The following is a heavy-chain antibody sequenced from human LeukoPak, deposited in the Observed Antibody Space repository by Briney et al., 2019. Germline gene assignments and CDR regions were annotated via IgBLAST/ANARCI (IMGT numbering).Heavy chain of an antibody. CDR1: GYTCTGYY. V-gene: IGHV1-46*01. Sequence: ASVKVSFKASGYTCTGYYMHWVRKAPGHGLEWMGIINPIGGSTTYAQKFQGRVTMTRDTSTRTVFMELSSLRSEDTAVDYCARVYDFWSGYWDYWGEGTLVTVSS. CDR3: ARVYDFWSGYWDY. D-gene: IGHD3-3*01. CDR2: INPIGGST. J-gene: IGHJ4*02.